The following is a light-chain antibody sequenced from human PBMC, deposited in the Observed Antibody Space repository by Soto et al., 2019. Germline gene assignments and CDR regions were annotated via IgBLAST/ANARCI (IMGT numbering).Light chain of an antibody. CDR3: SSYISGSTDYV. J-gene: IGLJ1*01. CDR2: DVS. CDR1: GYDVGNYDY. Sequence: SALTQPASVSGSPGQSISISCTGTGYDVGNYDYVSWYQQYPGKAPKLILYDVSARPSGVSNRFSGSKSGNTASLTISGLQAEDEADYYCSSYISGSTDYVFGTGTKLTVL. V-gene: IGLV2-14*03.